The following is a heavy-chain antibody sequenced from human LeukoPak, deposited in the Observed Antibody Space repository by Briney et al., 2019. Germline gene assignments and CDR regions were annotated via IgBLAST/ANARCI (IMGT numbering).Heavy chain of an antibody. D-gene: IGHD2-15*01. J-gene: IGHJ5*02. CDR2: ISSSGSTI. V-gene: IGHV3-48*04. CDR1: GFTFSSNG. Sequence: GGSLRLSCAASGFTFSSNGMHWVRQAPGKGLEWVSYISSSGSTIYYADSVKGRFTISRDNANNSLSLQVNSLRVEDTAVYYCARGYCSGGSCYRAFDAWGQGILVTVSA. CDR3: ARGYCSGGSCYRAFDA.